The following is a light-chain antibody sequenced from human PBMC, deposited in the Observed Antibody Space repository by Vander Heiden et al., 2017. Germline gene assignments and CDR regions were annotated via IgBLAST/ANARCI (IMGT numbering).Light chain of an antibody. J-gene: IGLJ1*01. CDR2: GNS. CDR3: QSYDSSLPYV. CDR1: SSNIGAGYD. V-gene: IGLV1-40*01. Sequence: QSVLTQPPSVSGAPGQRVTISCPGSSSNIGAGYDVHWYQQLPGTAPKPLIYGNSNRPSGVPDRFSGSKSGTSASLAITGLQAEDEADYYCQSYDSSLPYVFGTGTKVTVL.